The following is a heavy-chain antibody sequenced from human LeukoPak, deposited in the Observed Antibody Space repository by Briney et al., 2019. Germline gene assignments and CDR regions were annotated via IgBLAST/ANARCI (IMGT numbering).Heavy chain of an antibody. J-gene: IGHJ3*02. V-gene: IGHV3-23*01. Sequence: GGSLRLSCSASGFTFRSYAMPWVRQSPGTGLGWVSAIRNNGRNTYYADSVKGRFTISRDNAKDSLYLHMNSLRDEDTAVYYCAIGAWELPLDAFDIWGQGTMVTVSS. CDR1: GFTFRSYA. CDR3: AIGAWELPLDAFDI. CDR2: IRNNGRNT. D-gene: IGHD1-26*01.